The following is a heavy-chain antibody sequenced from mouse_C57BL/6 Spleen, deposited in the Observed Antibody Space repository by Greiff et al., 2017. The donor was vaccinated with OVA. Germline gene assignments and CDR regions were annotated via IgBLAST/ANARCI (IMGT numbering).Heavy chain of an antibody. V-gene: IGHV1-50*01. Sequence: VQLQQPGAELVKPGASVKLSCKASGYTFTSYWMQWVKQRPGQGLEWIGEIDPSDSYTNYNQKFKGKATLTVDTSSSTAYMQLSSLTSEDSAVYYCARDYYGSSYDAMDYWGQGTSVTVSS. J-gene: IGHJ4*01. CDR3: ARDYYGSSYDAMDY. CDR2: IDPSDSYT. D-gene: IGHD1-1*01. CDR1: GYTFTSYW.